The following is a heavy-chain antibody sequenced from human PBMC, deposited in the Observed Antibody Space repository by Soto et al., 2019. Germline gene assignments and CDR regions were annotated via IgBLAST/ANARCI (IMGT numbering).Heavy chain of an antibody. D-gene: IGHD1-26*01. CDR2: IIPIFGTA. CDR3: ASGRAQVGATTIYDLYYFDY. J-gene: IGHJ4*02. Sequence: ASVKVSCKASGGTFSSYAISWVRQAPGQGLEWMGGIIPIFGTANYAQKFQGRVTITADKSTSTAYMELSSLRSEDTAVYYCASGRAQVGATTIYDLYYFDYWGQGXLVTVYS. V-gene: IGHV1-69*06. CDR1: GGTFSSYA.